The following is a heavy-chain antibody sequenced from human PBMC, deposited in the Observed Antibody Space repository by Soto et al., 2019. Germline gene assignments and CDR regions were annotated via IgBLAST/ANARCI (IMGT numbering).Heavy chain of an antibody. D-gene: IGHD3-16*02. CDR2: ISGSGGST. Sequence: GGSLRLSCAASGFTFSSYAMSWVRQAPGKGLEWVSAISGSGGSTYYADSVKGRFTISRDNSKNTLYLQMNSLRAEDTAVYYCAKAQLYDYVWGSYRSTPDYWGQGTLVTVSS. J-gene: IGHJ4*02. CDR3: AKAQLYDYVWGSYRSTPDY. CDR1: GFTFSSYA. V-gene: IGHV3-23*01.